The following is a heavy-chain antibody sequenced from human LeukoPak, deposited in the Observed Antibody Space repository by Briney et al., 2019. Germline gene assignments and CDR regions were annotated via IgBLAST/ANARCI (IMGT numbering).Heavy chain of an antibody. D-gene: IGHD5-24*01. V-gene: IGHV3-66*01. CDR2: IYSGGST. CDR3: ARDLEDAFDI. J-gene: IGHJ3*02. CDR1: GFTVSSNY. Sequence: HSGGSLRLSCAASGFTVSSNYMSWVRQAPGKGLEWVSVIYSGGSTYYADSVKGRFTISRDNSKNTLYLQMNSLRAEDTAVYYCARDLEDAFDIWGQGTMVTVSS.